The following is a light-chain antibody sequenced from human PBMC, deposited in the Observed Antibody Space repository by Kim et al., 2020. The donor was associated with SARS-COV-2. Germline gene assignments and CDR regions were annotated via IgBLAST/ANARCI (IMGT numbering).Light chain of an antibody. J-gene: IGLJ1*01. V-gene: IGLV3-21*04. CDR2: YDS. CDR1: NIGSKS. Sequence: SYELTQPPSVSVAPGKTAMITCGGNNIGSKSVHWYQQKPGQAPVLVIYYDSDRPSGIPERFSGSNSGNTATLTISRVEAGDEADYYCQVWDSSSDQGVFGTGTKVTVL. CDR3: QVWDSSSDQGV.